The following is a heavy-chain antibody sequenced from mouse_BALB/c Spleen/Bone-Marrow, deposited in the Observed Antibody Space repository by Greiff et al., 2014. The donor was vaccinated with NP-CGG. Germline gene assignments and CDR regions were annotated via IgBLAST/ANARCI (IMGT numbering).Heavy chain of an antibody. D-gene: IGHD1-1*01. J-gene: IGHJ2*01. CDR2: INPGSGGT. V-gene: IGHV1-54*01. Sequence: QVQLQQSGAELVRPGTSVKVSCKASGYAFTNYLLGWVKQRPGQGLEWIGVINPGSGGTNYNEKFKGKATLTADKSSSTAYMQLSSLTSDDSAVYFCARGITTGYFDYWGQGTTLTVSS. CDR3: ARGITTGYFDY. CDR1: GYAFTNYL.